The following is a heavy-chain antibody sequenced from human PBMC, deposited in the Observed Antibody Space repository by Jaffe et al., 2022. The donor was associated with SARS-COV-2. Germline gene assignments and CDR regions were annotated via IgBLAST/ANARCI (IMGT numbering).Heavy chain of an antibody. CDR1: GGSFSGYY. Sequence: QVQLQQWGAGLLKPSETLSLTCAVYGGSFSGYYWSWIRQPPGKGLEWIGEINHSGSTNYNPSLKSRVTISVDTSKNQFSLKLSSVTAADTAVYYCARAYILTGSPPGYWGQGTLVTVSS. D-gene: IGHD3-9*01. J-gene: IGHJ4*02. CDR3: ARAYILTGSPPGY. CDR2: INHSGST. V-gene: IGHV4-34*01.